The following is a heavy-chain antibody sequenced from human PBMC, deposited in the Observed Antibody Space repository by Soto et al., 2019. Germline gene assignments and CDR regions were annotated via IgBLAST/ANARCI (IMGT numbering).Heavy chain of an antibody. D-gene: IGHD5-12*01. CDR3: ARRDGYNPSYYYYGMDV. J-gene: IGHJ6*02. V-gene: IGHV5-51*01. CDR2: IKPGTSDI. Sequence: PGESLKISCKGVGYKFGSAWIGWVRQMPGKGLEWMGIIKPGTSDIRYSPSCRGHVTISADEAVSTAYLQWSGLKASDTAMYYCARRDGYNPSYYYYGMDVWGQGTTVTVSS. CDR1: GYKFGSAW.